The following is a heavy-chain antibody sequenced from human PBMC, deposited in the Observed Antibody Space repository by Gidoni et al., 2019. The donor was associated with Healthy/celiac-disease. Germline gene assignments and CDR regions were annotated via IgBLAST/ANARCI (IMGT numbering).Heavy chain of an antibody. V-gene: IGHV3-7*01. J-gene: IGHJ6*02. CDR1: GFTFSSYW. Sequence: EVQLVESGGGLVQPGGSLRLSCAASGFTFSSYWMIWVRPAPGKGLEWVANIKQDGSEKYYVDSVKGRFTISRDNAKNSLYLQMNSLRAEDTAVYYCARNDRFLEWLFPSYYYYYGMDVWGQGTTVTVSS. CDR3: ARNDRFLEWLFPSYYYYYGMDV. CDR2: IKQDGSEK. D-gene: IGHD3-3*01.